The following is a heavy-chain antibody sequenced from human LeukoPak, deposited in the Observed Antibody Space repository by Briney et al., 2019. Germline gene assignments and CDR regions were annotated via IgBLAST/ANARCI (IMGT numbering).Heavy chain of an antibody. D-gene: IGHD5-18*01. Sequence: SETLSLTCTVSGGSISSYYWSWIRQPPGKGLEWIGYIYTSGSTNYTPSLKSRVPISVDTSKNHFSLKLSSVTAAHTAVYYCARTAMVWYFDYWGQGTLVTVSS. CDR2: IYTSGST. V-gene: IGHV4-4*09. CDR1: GGSISSYY. CDR3: ARTAMVWYFDY. J-gene: IGHJ4*02.